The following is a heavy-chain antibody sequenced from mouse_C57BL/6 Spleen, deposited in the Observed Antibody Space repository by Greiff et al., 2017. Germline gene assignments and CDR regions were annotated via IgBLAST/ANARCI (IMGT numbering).Heavy chain of an antibody. CDR1: GYTFTDYE. CDR2: IDPETGGT. V-gene: IGHV1-15*01. J-gene: IGHJ2*01. D-gene: IGHD1-1*01. CDR3: TRRSLIITTVDYFDY. Sequence: QVQLKQSGAELVRPGASVTLSCKASGYTFTDYEMHWVKQTPVHGLEWIGAIDPETGGTAYNQKFKGKAILTADKSSSTAYMELRSLTSEDSAVYYCTRRSLIITTVDYFDYWGQGTTLTVSS.